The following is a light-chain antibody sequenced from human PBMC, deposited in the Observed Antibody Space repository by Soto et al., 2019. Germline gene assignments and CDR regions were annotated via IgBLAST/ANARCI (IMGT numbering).Light chain of an antibody. CDR3: SSYTRSSTLYVV. V-gene: IGLV2-14*01. CDR1: SSDVGGYNY. Sequence: QSALTQPASVSGSPGQSITISCTGTSSDVGGYNYVSWYQQQPGKAPKLMIYDVSNRPSGVSNRFSGSKSGNTASLTISWLQAEDEADYYCSSYTRSSTLYVVFGGGTKLTVL. J-gene: IGLJ2*01. CDR2: DVS.